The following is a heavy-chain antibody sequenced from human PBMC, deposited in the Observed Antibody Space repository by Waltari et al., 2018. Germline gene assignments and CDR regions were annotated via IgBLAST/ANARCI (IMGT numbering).Heavy chain of an antibody. J-gene: IGHJ6*02. CDR2: SSAYNGNT. Sequence: KPGASVKVSCKASGYTFTSYGVSWVRQAPGQGLEWMGWSSAYNGNTNYAQKLQGRVTMTTDTSTSTAYMELRSLRSDDTAVYYCARDTALRGSYDNYYYYYGMDVWGQGTTVTVSS. CDR1: GYTFTSYG. CDR3: ARDTALRGSYDNYYYYYGMDV. D-gene: IGHD1-26*01. V-gene: IGHV1-18*01.